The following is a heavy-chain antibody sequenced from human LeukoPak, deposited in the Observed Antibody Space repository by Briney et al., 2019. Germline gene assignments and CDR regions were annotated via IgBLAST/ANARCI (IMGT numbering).Heavy chain of an antibody. Sequence: GASVKVSCKASGYTFTSYGISWVRQAPGQGLEWMGWISAYNGNTNYAQKLQGRVTMTTDTSTSTAYMELSSLRSEDTAVYYCARDLHRGLYSGNYYPKHYFDYWGQGTLVTVSS. J-gene: IGHJ4*02. CDR3: ARDLHRGLYSGNYYPKHYFDY. D-gene: IGHD1-26*01. V-gene: IGHV1-18*01. CDR2: ISAYNGNT. CDR1: GYTFTSYG.